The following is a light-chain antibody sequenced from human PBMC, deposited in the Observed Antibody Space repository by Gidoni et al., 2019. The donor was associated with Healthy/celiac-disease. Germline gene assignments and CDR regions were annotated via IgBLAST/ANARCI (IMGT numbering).Light chain of an antibody. J-gene: IGKJ4*01. CDR3: QQYDNLPLT. Sequence: DTQMTQSPSSLSASVGDRVTITCQASQDISNYLNWYQQKPGKVPKLLIYDASNLETGVPSRFSGSGSGTDFTFTISSLQPEDIATYYCQQYDNLPLTFGGGTKVEIK. CDR2: DAS. V-gene: IGKV1-33*01. CDR1: QDISNY.